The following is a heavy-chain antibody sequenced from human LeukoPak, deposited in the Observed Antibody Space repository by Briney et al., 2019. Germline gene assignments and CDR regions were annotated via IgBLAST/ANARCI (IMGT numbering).Heavy chain of an antibody. CDR2: IYYSGST. V-gene: IGHV4-39*07. D-gene: IGHD6-13*01. CDR1: GGSISSSSYY. Sequence: PSETLSLTCTVSGGSISSSSYYWGWIRQPPGKGLEWIGSIYYSGSTYYNPSLKSRVTISVDTSKNQFSLKLSSVTAADTAVYYCARAGGSSWYRMKKWMNNWFDPWGQGTLVTVSS. J-gene: IGHJ5*02. CDR3: ARAGGSSWYRMKKWMNNWFDP.